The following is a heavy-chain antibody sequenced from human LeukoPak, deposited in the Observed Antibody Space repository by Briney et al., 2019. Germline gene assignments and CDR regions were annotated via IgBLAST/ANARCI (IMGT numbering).Heavy chain of an antibody. V-gene: IGHV3-9*03. Sequence: GRSLRLSCVASGFTFDDYAMHWVRQAPGKGLEWVSGISWNSGSIGYADSVKGRFTISRDNAKDSLYLQMNSLRAEDMALYYCAKGYSSSWYGLPHPYYFDYWGQGTLVTVSS. CDR1: GFTFDDYA. CDR2: ISWNSGSI. CDR3: AKGYSSSWYGLPHPYYFDY. D-gene: IGHD6-13*01. J-gene: IGHJ4*02.